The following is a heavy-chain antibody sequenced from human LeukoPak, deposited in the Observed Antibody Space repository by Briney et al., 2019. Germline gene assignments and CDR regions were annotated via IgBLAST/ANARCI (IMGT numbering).Heavy chain of an antibody. CDR1: GFTFSNYA. CDR2: FSGPGIST. J-gene: IGHJ3*02. D-gene: IGHD6-25*01. Sequence: GGSLRLSCAASGFTFSNYALSWVRQTPGKGLGWVSPFSGPGISTYYADSVKGRFPISRDNSKNTLYLQMNSLRAEDSAIYYCSKPGGPGIAARGAFDMWGQGTLVTVSS. CDR3: SKPGGPGIAARGAFDM. V-gene: IGHV3-23*01.